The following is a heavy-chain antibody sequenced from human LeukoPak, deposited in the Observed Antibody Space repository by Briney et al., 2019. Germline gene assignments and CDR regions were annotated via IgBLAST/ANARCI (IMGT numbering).Heavy chain of an antibody. CDR3: AKDLSYGMDV. V-gene: IGHV3-64*04. CDR1: GFTFSSYA. Sequence: PGGSLRLSCSASGFTFSSYAMHWVRQAPGKGLEYVSTISDNGGSTYYADSVKGRFTISRDNSKNTLYLQMKSLRAEDTALYYCAKDLSYGMDVWGQGTTVTVSS. J-gene: IGHJ6*02. D-gene: IGHD3-9*01. CDR2: ISDNGGST.